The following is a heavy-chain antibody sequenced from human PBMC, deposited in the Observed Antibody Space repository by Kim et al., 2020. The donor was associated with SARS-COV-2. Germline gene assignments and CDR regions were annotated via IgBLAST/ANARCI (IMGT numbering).Heavy chain of an antibody. CDR1: GFTFSSYA. Sequence: GGSLRLSCAASGFTFSSYAMSWVRQAPGKGLEWVSAISGSGGSTYYADSVKGRFTISRDNSKNTLYLQMNSLRAEDTAVYYCAKDRWGLRRVVPAATSSDYWGQGTLVTVSS. V-gene: IGHV3-23*01. CDR2: ISGSGGST. CDR3: AKDRWGLRRVVPAATSSDY. D-gene: IGHD2-2*01. J-gene: IGHJ4*02.